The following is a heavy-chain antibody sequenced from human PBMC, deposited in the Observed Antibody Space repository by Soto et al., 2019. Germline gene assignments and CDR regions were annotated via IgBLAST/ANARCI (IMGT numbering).Heavy chain of an antibody. J-gene: IGHJ4*02. CDR2: ISYCGNT. CDR1: GGSISSGHYY. V-gene: IGHV4-30-4*01. D-gene: IGHD1-7*01. CDR3: ATMRTPATGLFYFDN. Sequence: QVQLQESGPGLVKPSQTLSLTCTVSGGSISSGHYYWSWIRQPPGKGLEWIGFISYCGNTYYSASLKRRVPISVDASKNQFSLNLSFVTAADTAVYYCATMRTPATGLFYFDNWGQGTLVTVSS.